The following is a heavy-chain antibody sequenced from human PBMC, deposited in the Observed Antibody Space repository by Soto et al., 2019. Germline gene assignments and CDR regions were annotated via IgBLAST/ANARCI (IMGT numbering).Heavy chain of an antibody. V-gene: IGHV1-69*13. CDR1: GGTFSRYA. CDR3: AKDGTLYDSSGYYYLY. Sequence: SVKVSCKASGGTFSRYAISWVRQAPGQGLEWMGGNIPLFGKANYAQKFQGRVTITADESTSTAYIELSSLRSEDTAVYYCAKDGTLYDSSGYYYLYWGQGTLVTVSS. J-gene: IGHJ4*02. CDR2: NIPLFGKA. D-gene: IGHD3-22*01.